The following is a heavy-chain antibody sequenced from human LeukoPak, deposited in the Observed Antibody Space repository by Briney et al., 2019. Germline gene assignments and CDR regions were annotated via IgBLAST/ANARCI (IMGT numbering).Heavy chain of an antibody. CDR3: ARANALYCSSTSCLFDY. Sequence: GASVTVYCKASGYTFTDYYIHWVRQAPGQGLEWMAWINPNSGGTYYAQNFHDRITLTRDTSISTAYMELSRLRSDDTAIYYCARANALYCSSTSCLFDYWGQGTLVTVSS. CDR1: GYTFTDYY. J-gene: IGHJ4*02. D-gene: IGHD2-2*01. V-gene: IGHV1-2*02. CDR2: INPNSGGT.